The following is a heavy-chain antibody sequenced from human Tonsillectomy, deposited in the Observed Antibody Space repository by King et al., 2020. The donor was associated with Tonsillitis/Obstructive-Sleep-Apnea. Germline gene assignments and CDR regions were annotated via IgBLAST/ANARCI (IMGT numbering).Heavy chain of an antibody. CDR1: GFTFSNAW. CDR2: IKSKTDGGTT. D-gene: IGHD7-27*01. CDR3: TTLSDLGTRKDY. V-gene: IGHV3-15*01. J-gene: IGHJ4*02. Sequence: EVQLVESGGGLVKPGGSLRLSCAASGFTFSNAWMSWVRQAPGKGLEWVGRIKSKTDGGTTDYAAPVKGRFTISRDDSKNTLFLQMNSLKTEDTAVYHCTTLSDLGTRKDYWGQGILVTVSS.